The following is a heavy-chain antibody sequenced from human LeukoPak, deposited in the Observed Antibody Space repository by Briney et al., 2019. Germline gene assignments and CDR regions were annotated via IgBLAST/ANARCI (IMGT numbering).Heavy chain of an antibody. V-gene: IGHV3-21*01. CDR2: ISSSSYI. Sequence: SGGSLRLSCAASGFTFSSYSMNWVRQAPGKGLEWVSSISSSSYIYYADSVKGRFTISRDNAKNSLYLQMNSLRAEDTAVYYCARDSSVSGWSDWGQGTLVTVSS. CDR3: ARDSSVSGWSD. J-gene: IGHJ4*02. CDR1: GFTFSSYS. D-gene: IGHD6-19*01.